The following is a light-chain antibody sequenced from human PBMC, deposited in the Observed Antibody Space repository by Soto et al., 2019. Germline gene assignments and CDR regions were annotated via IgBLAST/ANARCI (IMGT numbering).Light chain of an antibody. J-gene: IGKJ1*01. Sequence: EILMTQSPATLSVSPWERATLSCRASQSVSSNLAWYQQKPGQAPRLLIYGASTRATGIPARFSGSWSGTEVTLTISSLQSEDVAIYFCQQYNNWPPDRTFGQGTKVEIK. CDR2: GAS. CDR1: QSVSSN. V-gene: IGKV3-15*01. CDR3: QQYNNWPPDRT.